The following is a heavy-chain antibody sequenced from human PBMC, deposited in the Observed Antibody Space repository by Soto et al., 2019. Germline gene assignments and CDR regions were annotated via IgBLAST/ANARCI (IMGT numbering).Heavy chain of an antibody. D-gene: IGHD2-21*02. V-gene: IGHV1-18*04. CDR3: ARVYGGNSNYYYYGMDV. CDR2: ISVYNGNT. Sequence: ASVKVSCKASGYTFTSYGISWVRQAPGQGLEWMGWISVYNGNTNYAQKLQGRVTMTTDTSTSTAYMELRSLRSDDTAVYYCARVYGGNSNYYYYGMDVWGQGTTVTVSS. CDR1: GYTFTSYG. J-gene: IGHJ6*02.